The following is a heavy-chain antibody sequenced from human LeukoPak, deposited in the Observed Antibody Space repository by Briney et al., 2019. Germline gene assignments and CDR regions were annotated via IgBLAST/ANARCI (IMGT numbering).Heavy chain of an antibody. D-gene: IGHD2-15*01. CDR1: GFTFSNAW. Sequence: PGGSLRLSCAASGFTFSNAWMSWVRQAPGKGLEWVGRIKSKTDGGTTDYAAPVKGRFTISRDDPENTVYLQMNSLTTEDTAIYYCLTEWWFTFNLWGQGTMVTVSS. J-gene: IGHJ3*01. CDR3: LTEWWFTFNL. V-gene: IGHV3-15*01. CDR2: IKSKTDGGTT.